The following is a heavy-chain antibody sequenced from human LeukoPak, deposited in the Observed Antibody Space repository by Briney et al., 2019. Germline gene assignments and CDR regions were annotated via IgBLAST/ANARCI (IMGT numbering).Heavy chain of an antibody. Sequence: SETLSLTCAVYGGSFSGYYWSWIRQPPGKGLEWIGEINHSGSTNYNPSLKSRVTISVDTSKNQFSLKLSSVTAADTAVYYCARVQYSGSSPRVIDYWGQGTLVTVSS. J-gene: IGHJ4*02. CDR1: GGSFSGYY. CDR3: ARVQYSGSSPRVIDY. V-gene: IGHV4-34*01. CDR2: INHSGST. D-gene: IGHD1-26*01.